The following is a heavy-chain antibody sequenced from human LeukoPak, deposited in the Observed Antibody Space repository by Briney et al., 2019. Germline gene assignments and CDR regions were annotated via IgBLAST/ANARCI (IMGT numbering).Heavy chain of an antibody. CDR2: INHSGST. CDR1: GGSFSGYY. Sequence: SETLSFTCAVYGGSFSGYYWSWIRQPPGKGLEWIGEINHSGSTNYNPSLKSRVTISVDTSKNQFSLKLSSVTAADTAVYYCARGLASTAMALFDYWGQGTLVTVSS. J-gene: IGHJ4*02. CDR3: ARGLASTAMALFDY. V-gene: IGHV4-34*01. D-gene: IGHD5-18*01.